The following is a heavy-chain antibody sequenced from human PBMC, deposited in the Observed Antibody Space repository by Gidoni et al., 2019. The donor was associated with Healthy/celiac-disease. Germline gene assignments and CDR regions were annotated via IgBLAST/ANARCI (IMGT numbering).Heavy chain of an antibody. Sequence: QVQLQESGPGLVKPSETLSLTCAVSGYSISSGYYWGWTRQPPGKGLEWIGSIYHSGSTYYNPSLKSRVTISVDTSKNQFSLKLSSVTAADTAVYYCAREVGYCSSTSCRVYYYYGMDVWGQGTTVTVSS. CDR1: GYSISSGYY. CDR3: AREVGYCSSTSCRVYYYYGMDV. V-gene: IGHV4-38-2*02. D-gene: IGHD2-2*01. J-gene: IGHJ6*02. CDR2: IYHSGST.